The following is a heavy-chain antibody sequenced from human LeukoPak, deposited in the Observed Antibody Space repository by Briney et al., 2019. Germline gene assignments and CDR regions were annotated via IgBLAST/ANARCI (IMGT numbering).Heavy chain of an antibody. CDR1: GGTFSSYA. CDR3: AAASNGVSSSLDY. V-gene: IGHV1-69*01. J-gene: IGHJ4*02. D-gene: IGHD6-13*01. CDR2: IIPIFGTA. Sequence: ASVKVSCKASGGTFSSYAISWVRQAPGQGLEWMGGIIPIFGTANYAQKFQGRVTITADESTSTAYMELSSLRSEDTAVYYCAAASNGVSSSLDYWGQGTLVTVSS.